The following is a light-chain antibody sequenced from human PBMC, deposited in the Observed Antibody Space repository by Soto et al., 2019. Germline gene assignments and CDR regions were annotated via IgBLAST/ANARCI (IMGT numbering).Light chain of an antibody. CDR3: QQYKNYVWT. CDR2: DAS. J-gene: IGKJ1*01. CDR1: QSINNW. V-gene: IGKV1-5*01. Sequence: DIQMTQSPSTLSASVGDRVSITCRASQSINNWLAWYQQKPGKAPKLLIYDASSLESGVPSRFSGSGSGTEVTLTISSLQPDDFATYYCQQYKNYVWTFGQGTKVEI.